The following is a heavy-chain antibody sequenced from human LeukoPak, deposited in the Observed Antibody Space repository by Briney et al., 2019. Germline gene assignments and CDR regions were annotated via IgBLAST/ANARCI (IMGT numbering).Heavy chain of an antibody. CDR3: ARSSVVTAMVHLEY. CDR1: GFTFDDYA. Sequence: GGSLRLSCAASGFTFDDYAMHWVRQAPGKGLEWVSGISWNSGSIDYADSVKGRFTISRDNAKNSLYLQMNSLRAEDTAVYYCARSSVVTAMVHLEYWGQGTLVTVSS. V-gene: IGHV3-9*01. J-gene: IGHJ4*02. CDR2: ISWNSGSI. D-gene: IGHD2-21*02.